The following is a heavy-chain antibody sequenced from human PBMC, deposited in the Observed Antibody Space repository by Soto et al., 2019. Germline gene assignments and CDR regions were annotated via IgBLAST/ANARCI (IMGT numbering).Heavy chain of an antibody. V-gene: IGHV3-30*18. CDR3: AKDQKWLFWRGAFGMDV. D-gene: IGHD3-22*01. Sequence: GGSLRLSCAASGFTFSSYGMHWVRQAPGKGLEWVAVISYDGSNKYYADSVKGRFTISRDNSKNTLYLQMNSLRAEDTAVYYCAKDQKWLFWRGAFGMDVWGQGTTVTVSS. CDR1: GFTFSSYG. CDR2: ISYDGSNK. J-gene: IGHJ6*02.